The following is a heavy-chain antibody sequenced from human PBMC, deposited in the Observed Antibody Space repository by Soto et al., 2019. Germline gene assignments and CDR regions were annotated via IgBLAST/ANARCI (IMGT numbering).Heavy chain of an antibody. CDR1: GFIFSNYG. Sequence: QVQLVESGGGVVQPGRSLRLSCAASGFIFSNYGMHWVRQAPGKGLEWLSVISYDGNNKYYADSVKGRFTISRDNYTNTLWLQIDSLRTEEKAVYYCAKDLLLTTITTVGDWGQVTLGTVSS. CDR3: AKDLLLTTITTVGD. CDR2: ISYDGNNK. V-gene: IGHV3-30*18. J-gene: IGHJ4*02. D-gene: IGHD4-17*01.